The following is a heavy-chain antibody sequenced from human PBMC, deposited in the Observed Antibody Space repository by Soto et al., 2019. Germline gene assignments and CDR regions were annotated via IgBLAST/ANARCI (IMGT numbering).Heavy chain of an antibody. Sequence: SGTLAPTCTVSGGSISSVDEYLSWIRQPPGKGLEWIGYIYYSGSTYYNPSLKSRVTISVDTSKNQFSLKLSSVTAADTAVYYCPRVVPAAIRANWFDPWGQGTLFTVSS. V-gene: IGHV4-30-4*01. CDR3: PRVVPAAIRANWFDP. D-gene: IGHD2-2*01. CDR1: GGSISSVDEY. CDR2: IYYSGST. J-gene: IGHJ5*02.